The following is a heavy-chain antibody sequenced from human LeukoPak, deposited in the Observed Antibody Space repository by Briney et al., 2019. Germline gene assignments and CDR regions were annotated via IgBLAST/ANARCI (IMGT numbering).Heavy chain of an antibody. Sequence: ASVKVSCKASGYTFTGYYMHWVRQAPGQGLEWMGWINPNSGGTNYAQKFQGWVTMTRDTSISTAYMELSRLRSGDTAVYYCARDGEDCSGGSCPGWDYYYGMDVWGQGTTVTVS. D-gene: IGHD2-15*01. CDR2: INPNSGGT. J-gene: IGHJ6*02. CDR1: GYTFTGYY. V-gene: IGHV1-2*04. CDR3: ARDGEDCSGGSCPGWDYYYGMDV.